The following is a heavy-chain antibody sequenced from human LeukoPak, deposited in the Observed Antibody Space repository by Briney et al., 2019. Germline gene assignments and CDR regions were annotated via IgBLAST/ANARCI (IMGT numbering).Heavy chain of an antibody. J-gene: IGHJ4*02. D-gene: IGHD3-10*01. CDR3: AGYGSGSYYKAFDF. Sequence: SETLSLTCTVSGDSISSSYWSWIRQPPGKGLEWIGYVYYAGSSYYNPSLKSRATTSIDMSKNQFSLKLTSMTAADTAVYYCAGYGSGSYYKAFDFWGQGILVTVSS. V-gene: IGHV4-59*01. CDR1: GDSISSSY. CDR2: VYYAGSS.